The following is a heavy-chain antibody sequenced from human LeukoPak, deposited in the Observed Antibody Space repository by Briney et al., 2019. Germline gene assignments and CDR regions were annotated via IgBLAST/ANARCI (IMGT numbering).Heavy chain of an antibody. Sequence: SETLSLTCTVSGGSISSGGYYLSWLRQHPGKGLEWIGYIYYSGSTYYNPSLKSRVTISVDTSKNQFSLKLSSVTAADTAVYYCARGVLDTAMVKGDALDICGQGTMVTVSS. J-gene: IGHJ3*02. CDR1: GGSISSGGYY. CDR3: ARGVLDTAMVKGDALDI. D-gene: IGHD5-18*01. CDR2: IYYSGST. V-gene: IGHV4-31*03.